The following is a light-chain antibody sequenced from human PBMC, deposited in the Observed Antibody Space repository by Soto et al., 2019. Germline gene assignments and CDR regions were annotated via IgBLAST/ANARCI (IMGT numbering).Light chain of an antibody. Sequence: SYELTQPPSVSVAPGKTARITCGGNNIGSKSVHWYQQKPGQAPVLVIYYDSDRPSGIPERFSGSNSGNTATLTISRVEAGDEADYYCQVSDSSSDHPGVFGGGTKLTVL. CDR2: YDS. CDR3: QVSDSSSDHPGV. V-gene: IGLV3-21*04. J-gene: IGLJ3*02. CDR1: NIGSKS.